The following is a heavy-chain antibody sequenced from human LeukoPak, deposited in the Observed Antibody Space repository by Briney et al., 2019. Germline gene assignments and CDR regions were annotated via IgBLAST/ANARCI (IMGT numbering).Heavy chain of an antibody. CDR2: ISGSGGST. CDR3: ARDMSVSAPGFDY. V-gene: IGHV3-23*01. CDR1: GFTFSSYA. Sequence: GGSLRLSCAASGFTFSSYAMHWVRQAPGKGLEWVSAISGSGGSTYYADSVKGRFTISRDNSKNTLYLQMNNLRAEDTAVYYCARDMSVSAPGFDYWGQGTLVTVSS. J-gene: IGHJ4*02. D-gene: IGHD1-14*01.